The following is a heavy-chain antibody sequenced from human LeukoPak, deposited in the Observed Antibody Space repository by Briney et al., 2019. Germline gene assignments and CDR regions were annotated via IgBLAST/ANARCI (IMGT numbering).Heavy chain of an antibody. D-gene: IGHD4-11*01. CDR1: GFTFSSYA. V-gene: IGHV3-30-3*01. Sequence: PGGSLRLSCAASGFTFSSYAMHWVRQAPGKGLEWVAVISYDGSNKYYADSVKGRFTISRDNSYNTLYLQMSSLRAEDTAVYYCTKEHDYSNLAEDYWGQGTLVTVSS. CDR3: TKEHDYSNLAEDY. J-gene: IGHJ4*02. CDR2: ISYDGSNK.